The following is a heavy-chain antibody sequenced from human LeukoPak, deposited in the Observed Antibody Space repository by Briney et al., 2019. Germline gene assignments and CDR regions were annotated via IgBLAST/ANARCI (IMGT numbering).Heavy chain of an antibody. V-gene: IGHV1-2*02. CDR1: GYTFTGFY. D-gene: IGHD6-19*01. J-gene: IGHJ4*02. Sequence: ASVKVSCTASGYTFTGFYIYWVRQAPGQGLEWMGWINPNGGGTNYAQKFQGRVTTATDTSLSTAYKELRRLRSDDTAVYYCARGGSYSSGWEFDYWGQETLVTVSS. CDR2: INPNGGGT. CDR3: ARGGSYSSGWEFDY.